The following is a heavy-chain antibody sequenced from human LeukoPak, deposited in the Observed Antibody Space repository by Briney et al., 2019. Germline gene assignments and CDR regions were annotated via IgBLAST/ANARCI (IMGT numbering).Heavy chain of an antibody. J-gene: IGHJ3*02. CDR1: GFTFSDYY. V-gene: IGHV3-11*01. D-gene: IGHD6-19*01. Sequence: GSLRLSCAASGFTFSDYYMSWIRQAPGKGLEWVSYISSSGSTIYYADSVKGRLTISRDNAKNSLYLQMNSLRAEDTAVYYCARAVAGTNAFDIWGQGTMVTVSS. CDR2: ISSSGSTI. CDR3: ARAVAGTNAFDI.